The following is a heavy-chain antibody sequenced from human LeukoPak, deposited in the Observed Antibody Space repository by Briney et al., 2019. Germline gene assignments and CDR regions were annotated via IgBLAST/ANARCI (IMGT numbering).Heavy chain of an antibody. CDR2: IIPVLGTA. CDR1: RGTFSRYA. CDR3: ARAGYQLLSNDAFDI. Sequence: SLKVSSKASRGTFSRYAISWVRQAPGEGLEWVGGIIPVLGTANYAQKFQGRVTITADESTRTAYMELSSLRSEDTAVYYCARAGYQLLSNDAFDIWGQGTMVTVSS. D-gene: IGHD2-2*01. J-gene: IGHJ3*02. V-gene: IGHV1-69*01.